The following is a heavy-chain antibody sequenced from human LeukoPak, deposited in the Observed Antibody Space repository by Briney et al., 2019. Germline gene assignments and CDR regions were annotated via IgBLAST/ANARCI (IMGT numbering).Heavy chain of an antibody. J-gene: IGHJ4*02. CDR1: GFTFSSYA. CDR2: ISGGGGST. D-gene: IGHD3-10*01. V-gene: IGHV3-23*01. CDR3: ATSYYGSGSFSYRDY. Sequence: GGSLRLSCAASGFTFSSYAMSWVRQAPGKGLEWVSTISGGGGSTCFADSVKGRFTISRDNSKNTLYLQMNSLRAEDTAIYYCATSYYGSGSFSYRDYWGQGTLVTVSS.